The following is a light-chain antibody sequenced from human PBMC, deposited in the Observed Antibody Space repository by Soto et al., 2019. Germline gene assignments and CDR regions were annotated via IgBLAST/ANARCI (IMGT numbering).Light chain of an antibody. V-gene: IGLV2-11*01. Sequence: QSVLTQPRSLSGSPGQSVTISCTGTSSDVGGFNYVSWYQQHPGKAPKLVIYDVSKRPSGVPDRFSGSKSGNTASLTISGLQAEDEVDYYCCSYAGSYTWVFGGGTKLTVL. CDR1: SSDVGGFNY. CDR3: CSYAGSYTWV. CDR2: DVS. J-gene: IGLJ3*02.